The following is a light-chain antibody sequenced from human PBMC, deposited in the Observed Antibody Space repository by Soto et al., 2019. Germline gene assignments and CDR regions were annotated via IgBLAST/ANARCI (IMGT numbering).Light chain of an antibody. Sequence: QSPLTQPPSASGSPGQSFTISCTGTISDVVGYNYVSWYQQHPGKAPKLMIYEVSKRPTGVPDRFSGSKSGKTASLTVSGLQAEDEADYYCSSYAGSNNFVVFGGGTQLTVL. J-gene: IGLJ2*01. CDR3: SSYAGSNNFVV. CDR2: EVS. CDR1: ISDVVGYNY. V-gene: IGLV2-8*01.